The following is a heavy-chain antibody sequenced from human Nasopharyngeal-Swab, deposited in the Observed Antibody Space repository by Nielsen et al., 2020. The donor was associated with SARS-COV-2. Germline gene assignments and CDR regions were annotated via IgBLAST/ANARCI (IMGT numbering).Heavy chain of an antibody. Sequence: SVKVSCKASGGTFSSYAISWVRQAPGQGLEWMGGIIPIFGTANYAQKFQGRVTITADESTSTAYMELSSLRSEDTAVYYCARSRDGYKNFDYWGQGTLVTDSS. CDR2: IIPIFGTA. CDR3: ARSRDGYKNFDY. V-gene: IGHV1-69*13. CDR1: GGTFSSYA. D-gene: IGHD5-24*01. J-gene: IGHJ4*02.